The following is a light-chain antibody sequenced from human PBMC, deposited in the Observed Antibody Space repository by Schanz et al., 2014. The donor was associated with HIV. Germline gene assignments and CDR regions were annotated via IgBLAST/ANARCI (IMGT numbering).Light chain of an antibody. V-gene: IGKV3-11*01. CDR2: GAS. J-gene: IGKJ3*01. Sequence: IVLTQSPVTLSLSPGERATLSCRASQDVSGYLAWYQQKLGQPPRLLIYGASKRATGIPDRFIGSGSGTDFTLTINRLEPEDFAVYYCQSYAGSFGPGTKVDIK. CDR1: QDVSGY. CDR3: QSYAGS.